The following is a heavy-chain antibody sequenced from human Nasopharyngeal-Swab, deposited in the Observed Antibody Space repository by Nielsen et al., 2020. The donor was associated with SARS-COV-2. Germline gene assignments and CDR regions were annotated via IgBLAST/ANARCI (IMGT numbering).Heavy chain of an antibody. J-gene: IGHJ6*03. D-gene: IGHD1-14*01. CDR3: ARDRRTGYMDV. V-gene: IGHV4-31*11. CDR2: IYFGGT. CDR1: GVSIDSGAYY. Sequence: SETLSLTCGVSGVSIDSGAYYWTWIRQLPVKGLEWIGNIYFGGTYYNPSLESRLIISMDTSKNQFSLTLASVTAADTAVYYCARDRRTGYMDVWGKGTAVTVSS.